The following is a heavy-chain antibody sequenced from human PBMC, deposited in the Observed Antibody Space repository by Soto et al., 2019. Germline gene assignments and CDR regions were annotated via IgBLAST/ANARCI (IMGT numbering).Heavy chain of an antibody. CDR3: AKAGSGWNYYYGMDV. Sequence: EVQLLESGGGLVQPGGSLRLSFAASGFTFSSYAMSWVRQAPGKGLEWGLAISGSGGSTYYADSVKGRFTISSDNSKNTLYLQMNSLSAEDTAVYYCAKAGSGWNYYYGMDVWGQGTTVTVSS. V-gene: IGHV3-23*01. CDR1: GFTFSSYA. D-gene: IGHD6-19*01. CDR2: ISGSGGST. J-gene: IGHJ6*02.